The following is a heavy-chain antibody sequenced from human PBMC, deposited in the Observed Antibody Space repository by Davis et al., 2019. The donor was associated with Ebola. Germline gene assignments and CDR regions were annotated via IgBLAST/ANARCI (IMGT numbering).Heavy chain of an antibody. V-gene: IGHV3-23*01. CDR2: ISGSGGST. CDR3: ARDWYNWNDVFYYYYGMDV. D-gene: IGHD1-20*01. Sequence: GGSLRLSCAASGFTFSSYAMSWVRQAPGKGLEWVSAISGSGGSTYYADSVKGRFTISRDNAKNSLYLQMNSLRAEDTAVYYCARDWYNWNDVFYYYYGMDVWGQGTTVTVSS. CDR1: GFTFSSYA. J-gene: IGHJ6*02.